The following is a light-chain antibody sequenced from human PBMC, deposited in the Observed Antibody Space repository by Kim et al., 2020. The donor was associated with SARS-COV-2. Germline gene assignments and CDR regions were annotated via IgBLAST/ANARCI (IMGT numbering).Light chain of an antibody. V-gene: IGLV2-11*01. Sequence: GQSVTSTLSGASSDVGGYNYVACYQQHPGKAPPLMIYDVSRRPSGVPDRFSGSKSGNTASLTISGLQAEDEADYYCCSYAGSYTYVFGTGTKVTVL. CDR3: CSYAGSYTYV. CDR2: DVS. J-gene: IGLJ1*01. CDR1: SSDVGGYNY.